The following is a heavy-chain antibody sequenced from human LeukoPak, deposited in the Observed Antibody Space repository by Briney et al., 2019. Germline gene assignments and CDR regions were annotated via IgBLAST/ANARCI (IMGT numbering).Heavy chain of an antibody. D-gene: IGHD6-13*01. CDR2: INNGNGKT. Sequence: ASVKVSCEASGYSFTSYAIYWVRQAPGQRLEWMGCINNGNGKTKYSQKFQARVTITRDTSASTAYMELSSLTSEDTAVYYCVAAGPDYYFSYGMDVWGQGTTVSVSS. CDR1: GYSFTSYA. J-gene: IGHJ6*02. CDR3: VAAGPDYYFSYGMDV. V-gene: IGHV1-3*04.